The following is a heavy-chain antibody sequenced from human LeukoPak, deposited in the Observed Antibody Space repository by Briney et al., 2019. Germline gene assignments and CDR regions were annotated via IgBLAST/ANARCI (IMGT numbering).Heavy chain of an antibody. CDR2: IRYDGSNK. CDR3: AKGGVGATRGAFDI. V-gene: IGHV3-30*02. CDR1: GFTFSSYG. J-gene: IGHJ3*02. Sequence: GGSLRLSCAASGFTFSSYGMHWVRQAPGKGLEWVAFIRYDGSNKYYADSVKGRFTISRDNSKNTLYLQMNSLRAEDTAVYYCAKGGVGATRGAFDIWGQGQWSPSLQ. D-gene: IGHD1-26*01.